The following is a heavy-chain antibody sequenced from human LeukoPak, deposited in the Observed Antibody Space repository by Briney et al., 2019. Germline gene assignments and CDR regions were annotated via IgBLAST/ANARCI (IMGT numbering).Heavy chain of an antibody. Sequence: GGSLRLSCAASGFIVSNNYMSWVRQAPGKGLEWVSAISGSGGSTYYADSVKGRFTISRDNSKNTLYLQMNSLRAEDTAVYYCAKDSKPAGHFDYWGQGTLVTVSS. V-gene: IGHV3-23*01. CDR1: GFIVSNNY. D-gene: IGHD2-2*01. J-gene: IGHJ4*02. CDR3: AKDSKPAGHFDY. CDR2: ISGSGGST.